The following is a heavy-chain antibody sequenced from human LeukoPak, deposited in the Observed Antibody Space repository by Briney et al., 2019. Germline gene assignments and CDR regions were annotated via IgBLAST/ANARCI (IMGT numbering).Heavy chain of an antibody. V-gene: IGHV3-30*18. CDR1: GFTFSSYG. Sequence: PGGSLRLSCAASGFTFSSYGMHWVRQAPGKGLEWVAVISYDGSNKYYADSVKGRFTISRDNSKNTLYLQMNSLRAEDTAVYYCAKGARSGAGVFDYWGQGALVTASS. CDR2: ISYDGSNK. D-gene: IGHD3-10*01. J-gene: IGHJ4*02. CDR3: AKGARSGAGVFDY.